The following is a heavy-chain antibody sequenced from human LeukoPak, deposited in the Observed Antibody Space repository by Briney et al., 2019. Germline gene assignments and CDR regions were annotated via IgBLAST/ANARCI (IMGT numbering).Heavy chain of an antibody. J-gene: IGHJ5*02. V-gene: IGHV4-39*01. D-gene: IGHD3-9*01. CDR2: MSYGGNN. CDR3: ARRPYDILTGYPFAP. Sequence: SETLSLTCTVSGGSVTSSDYYWGWIRQPPGKGLEWIGSMSYGGNNDYNPSLKSRVTMSIDTSKNQFFLKLSSVTAADTAVYYCARRPYDILTGYPFAPWGQGTLVAVSS. CDR1: GGSVTSSDYY.